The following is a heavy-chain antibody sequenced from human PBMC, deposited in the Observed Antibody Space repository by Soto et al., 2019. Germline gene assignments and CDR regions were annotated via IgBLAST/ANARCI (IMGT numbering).Heavy chain of an antibody. Sequence: GGSLRLSCAASGFTFSNAWMSWVRQAPGKGLEWVGRIKSKTDGGTTDYAAPVKGRFTISRDDSKNTLYLQMNSLKTEDTAVYYCTTHYDFWSGYYMVFFRGLAHDAFDIWGQGTMVTVSS. CDR3: TTHYDFWSGYYMVFFRGLAHDAFDI. D-gene: IGHD3-3*01. CDR1: GFTFSNAW. V-gene: IGHV3-15*01. J-gene: IGHJ3*02. CDR2: IKSKTDGGTT.